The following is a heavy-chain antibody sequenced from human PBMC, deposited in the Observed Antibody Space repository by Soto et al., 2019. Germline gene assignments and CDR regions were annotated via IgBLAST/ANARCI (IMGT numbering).Heavy chain of an antibody. J-gene: IGHJ4*02. Sequence: PGGSLRLSCAASGFTISSYAMSWVRQAPGKGLEWVSAISGSGGSTYYADSVKGRFTISRDNSKNTLYLQMNSLRAEDTAVYYCAKSGMISSGSYRAYWGQGTLVTVSS. CDR2: ISGSGGST. CDR1: GFTISSYA. V-gene: IGHV3-23*01. D-gene: IGHD1-26*01. CDR3: AKSGMISSGSYRAY.